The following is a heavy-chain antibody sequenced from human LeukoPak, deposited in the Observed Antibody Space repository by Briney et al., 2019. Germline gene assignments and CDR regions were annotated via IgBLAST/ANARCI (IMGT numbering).Heavy chain of an antibody. D-gene: IGHD6-19*01. J-gene: IGHJ6*02. CDR2: IYYSGST. Sequence: SETLSLTCTVSGGSISSYYWSWIRQPPGKGLEWMGYIYYSGSTNYNPSLKSRVTISVDTSKNQFSLKLSSVTAADTAVYYCARCSGWYGYYGMDVWGQGTTVTVSS. V-gene: IGHV4-59*01. CDR1: GGSISSYY. CDR3: ARCSGWYGYYGMDV.